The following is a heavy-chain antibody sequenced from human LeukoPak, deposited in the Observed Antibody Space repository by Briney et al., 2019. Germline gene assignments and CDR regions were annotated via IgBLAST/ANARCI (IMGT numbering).Heavy chain of an antibody. Sequence: PSETLSLTCTVSGGSLSNYYWSWIRQPPGKGLEWIGYIYYSGSTNYNPSLKSRVTISVDTSKNQISLKLNSVTAADTAVYYCARGQRRLQDYWGQGTLVTVSS. CDR3: ARGQRRLQDY. J-gene: IGHJ4*02. CDR1: GGSLSNYY. V-gene: IGHV4-59*01. CDR2: IYYSGST.